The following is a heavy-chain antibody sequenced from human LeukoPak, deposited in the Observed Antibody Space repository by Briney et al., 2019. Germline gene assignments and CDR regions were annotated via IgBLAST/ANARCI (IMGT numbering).Heavy chain of an antibody. Sequence: GGSLRLSCVASGFIFSDYGIQWVRQAPGKGLEWVSAISGSGGNTYYADSVKGRFTISRDNSKNTLYLQMNSLRADDTAVYYCAKWMKTEGAEYFHHWGQGTLVTVSS. CDR1: GFIFSDYG. V-gene: IGHV3-23*01. D-gene: IGHD1-14*01. J-gene: IGHJ1*01. CDR3: AKWMKTEGAEYFHH. CDR2: ISGSGGNT.